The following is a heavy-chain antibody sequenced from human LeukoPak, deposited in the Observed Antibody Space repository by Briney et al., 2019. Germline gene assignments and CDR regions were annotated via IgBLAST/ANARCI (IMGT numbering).Heavy chain of an antibody. Sequence: PSETLSLTCAVYGGSFSGYYWSWIRQPPGKGLEWIGEINHSGSTNYNPSLKSRVTISVDTSKNQFSLELSSVTAADTAVYYCARGGPPPDYFDYWGQGTLVTVSS. J-gene: IGHJ4*02. CDR1: GGSFSGYY. V-gene: IGHV4-34*01. CDR3: ARGGPPPDYFDY. CDR2: INHSGST.